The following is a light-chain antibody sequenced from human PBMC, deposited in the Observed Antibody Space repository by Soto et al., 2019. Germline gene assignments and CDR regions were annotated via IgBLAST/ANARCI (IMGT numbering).Light chain of an antibody. J-gene: IGKJ3*01. V-gene: IGKV3-11*01. Sequence: EIVLTQSPATLSLSPVERATLSCRASQSVSSYLSWYQQKPGQAPRLLIYDAANRATGIPARFSGSGSGTDFTLTISSLEPEDFAVYYCQRRSNWPLTFGPGTKVDIK. CDR1: QSVSSY. CDR3: QRRSNWPLT. CDR2: DAA.